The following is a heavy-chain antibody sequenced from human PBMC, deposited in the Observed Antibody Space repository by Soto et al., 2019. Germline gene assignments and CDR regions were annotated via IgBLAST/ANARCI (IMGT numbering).Heavy chain of an antibody. CDR2: ISAYNGNT. CDR1: GYTFTSYA. CDR3: ARNKDIVVVPAAPLPNWFDP. D-gene: IGHD2-2*01. J-gene: IGHJ5*02. Sequence: ASVKVSCKASGYTFTSYAISWVRQAPGQGLEWMGWISAYNGNTNYAQKLQGRVTMTTDTSTTTAYMELRSLRSDDTAVYYCARNKDIVVVPAAPLPNWFDPWGQGTLVTVSS. V-gene: IGHV1-18*01.